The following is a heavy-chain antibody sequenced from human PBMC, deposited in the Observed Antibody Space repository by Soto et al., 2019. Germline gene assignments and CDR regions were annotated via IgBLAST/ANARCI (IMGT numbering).Heavy chain of an antibody. D-gene: IGHD1-26*01. CDR1: GGSISSSSYY. Sequence: PSETLSLTCTVSGGSISSSSYYWGWIRQPPGKGLEWIGYIYYSGSTNYNPSLKSRVTISVDTSKNQFSLKLSSVTAADTAVYYCARESEWEHQFDPWGQGTLVTVSS. CDR2: IYYSGST. J-gene: IGHJ5*02. CDR3: ARESEWEHQFDP. V-gene: IGHV4-61*01.